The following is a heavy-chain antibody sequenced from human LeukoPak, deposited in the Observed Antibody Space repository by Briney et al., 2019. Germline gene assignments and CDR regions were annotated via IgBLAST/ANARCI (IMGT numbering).Heavy chain of an antibody. CDR1: GFTFSSYW. CDR2: IKQDGSEE. V-gene: IGHV3-7*01. CDR3: ARVRGGLVPTAMGLDY. D-gene: IGHD2-2*01. Sequence: GGSLRLSCAASGFTFSSYWMTWVRQAPGKGLEWVANIKQDGSEEYYVDSVKGRFTISGDNAKNSLYLQMNSLRAEDTALYYCARVRGGLVPTAMGLDYWGQGTLVTVSS. J-gene: IGHJ4*02.